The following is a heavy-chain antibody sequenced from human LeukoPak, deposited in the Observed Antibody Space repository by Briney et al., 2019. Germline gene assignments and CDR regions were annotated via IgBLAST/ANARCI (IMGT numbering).Heavy chain of an antibody. CDR1: GFTFSSYG. D-gene: IGHD5-24*01. J-gene: IGHJ4*02. V-gene: IGHV3-23*01. Sequence: GGSLRLSCAASGFTFSSYGMHWVRQAPGKGLEWVSAISGSGGSTYYADSVKGRFTISRDNSKNTLYLQMNSLRAEDTAVYYCAKVTLSRRDGYNYGDYWGQGTLVTVSS. CDR2: ISGSGGST. CDR3: AKVTLSRRDGYNYGDY.